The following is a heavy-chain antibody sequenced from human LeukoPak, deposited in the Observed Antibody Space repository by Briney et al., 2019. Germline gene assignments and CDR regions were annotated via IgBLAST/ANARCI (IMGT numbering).Heavy chain of an antibody. D-gene: IGHD3-10*01. Sequence: SETLSLTCTVSGGSISSYYWSWIRQPPGKGLEWIGYIDYSGSTNYHPSLKSRVIISVGTSKKQFSLKLNSVTAADTAVYYCSRRSSGADKWFDPWGQGTLVTVSS. V-gene: IGHV4-59*01. CDR1: GGSISSYY. CDR3: SRRSSGADKWFDP. CDR2: IDYSGST. J-gene: IGHJ5*02.